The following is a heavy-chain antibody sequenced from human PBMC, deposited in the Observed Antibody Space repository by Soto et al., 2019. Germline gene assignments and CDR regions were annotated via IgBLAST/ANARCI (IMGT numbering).Heavy chain of an antibody. CDR1: GFTFSSYA. V-gene: IGHV3-30-3*01. CDR3: ARDLGSSWYVTWFDP. J-gene: IGHJ5*02. CDR2: ISYDVSNK. D-gene: IGHD6-13*01. Sequence: QVQLVESGGGVVQPGRSLRLSCAASGFTFSSYAMHWVRQAPGKGLEWVAFISYDVSNKYYADSVKGRFTISRDNSNNTLYLQMNSLRAEDTAVYYCARDLGSSWYVTWFDPWGQGTLVTVSS.